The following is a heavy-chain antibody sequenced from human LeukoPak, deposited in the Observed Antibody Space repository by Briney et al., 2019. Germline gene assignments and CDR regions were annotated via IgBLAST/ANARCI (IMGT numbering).Heavy chain of an antibody. J-gene: IGHJ6*02. CDR2: MNPNSGNT. D-gene: IGHD3-3*01. V-gene: IGHV1-8*01. Sequence: ASVKVSCKASGYTFTSYDINWVRQATGQGLEWMGWMNPNSGNTGYAQKFQGRGTMTRNTSISTAYMELSSLRSEDTAVYYCARDSLRFLEWLSPSYGMDVWGQGTTVTVSS. CDR1: GYTFTSYD. CDR3: ARDSLRFLEWLSPSYGMDV.